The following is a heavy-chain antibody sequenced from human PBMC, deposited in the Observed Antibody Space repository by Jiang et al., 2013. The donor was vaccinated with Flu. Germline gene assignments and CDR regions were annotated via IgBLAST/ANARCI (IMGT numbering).Heavy chain of an antibody. CDR1: GYDFNTNG. Sequence: AEVKKPGASVKVSCKASGYDFNTNGIIWVRQAPGQGLEWMGGIIPIFGTANYAQKFQGRVTITADESTSTAYMELSSLRSEDTAVYYCARLPYYDSSGYSDYWGQGTLVTVSS. V-gene: IGHV1-69*13. J-gene: IGHJ4*02. CDR3: ARLPYYDSSGYSDY. D-gene: IGHD3-22*01. CDR2: IIPIFGTA.